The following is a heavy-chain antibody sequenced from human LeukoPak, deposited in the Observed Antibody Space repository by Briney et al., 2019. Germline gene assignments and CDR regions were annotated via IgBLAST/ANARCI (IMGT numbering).Heavy chain of an antibody. CDR3: VRNSEEYVRGSYRYADAFDI. D-gene: IGHD3-16*02. CDR2: INSDGSST. Sequence: GGSLRLSCAASGFTFSSYWMHWVRQAPGKGLMWVSRINSDGSSTDYADSVKGRFSISRDNAKNTLFLQMSSLRGEDTAVYYCVRNSEEYVRGSYRYADAFDIWGQGTMVTVTS. CDR1: GFTFSSYW. J-gene: IGHJ3*02. V-gene: IGHV3-74*01.